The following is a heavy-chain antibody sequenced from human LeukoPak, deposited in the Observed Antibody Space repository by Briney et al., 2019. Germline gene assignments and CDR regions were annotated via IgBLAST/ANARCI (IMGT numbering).Heavy chain of an antibody. V-gene: IGHV3-23*01. CDR2: ISGSGGST. D-gene: IGHD3-16*01. CDR1: GFTFSSYA. J-gene: IGHJ4*02. Sequence: PGGSLRLSCAASGFTFSSYAMSWVRQAPGKGLEWVSAISGSGGSTYYADSVKGRFTISRDNSRDTLYLQMNSLRAEDTAATYCAKGYYDYVWGSYYFDYWGQGTLVTVSS. CDR3: AKGYYDYVWGSYYFDY.